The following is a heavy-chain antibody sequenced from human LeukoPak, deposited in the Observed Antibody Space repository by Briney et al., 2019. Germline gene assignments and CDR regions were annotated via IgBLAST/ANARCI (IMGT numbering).Heavy chain of an antibody. J-gene: IGHJ4*02. CDR1: GYTFTGYY. V-gene: IGHV1-2*02. CDR3: ARDEYDSSGYYDY. CDR2: INPSSGGT. Sequence: ASVKVSCKASGYTFTGYYMHWVRQAPGQGLECMGWINPSSGGTNYAQKFQGRVTMTRDTSISTAYMELRSLRSDDTAVYYCARDEYDSSGYYDYWGQGTLVTVSS. D-gene: IGHD3-22*01.